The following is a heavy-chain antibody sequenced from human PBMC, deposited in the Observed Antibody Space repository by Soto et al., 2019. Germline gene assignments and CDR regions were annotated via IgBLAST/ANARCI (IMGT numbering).Heavy chain of an antibody. CDR2: ISAYNGNT. CDR3: ARVGIAAAGTGYFQH. CDR1: GYTFTSYG. V-gene: IGHV1-18*01. Sequence: QVQLVQSGAEVKKPGASVKVSCKASGYTFTSYGISWVRQAPGQGLEWMGWISAYNGNTNYAQKLQGRVTMTTDTSXXTAYWELRSLRSDDTAVYYCARVGIAAAGTGYFQHWGQGTLVTVSS. J-gene: IGHJ1*01. D-gene: IGHD6-13*01.